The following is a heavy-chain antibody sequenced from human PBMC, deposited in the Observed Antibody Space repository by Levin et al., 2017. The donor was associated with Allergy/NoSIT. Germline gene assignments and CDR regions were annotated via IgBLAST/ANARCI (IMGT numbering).Heavy chain of an antibody. V-gene: IGHV4-59*01. CDR3: ARESRHISGYSILDY. CDR2: IHYSGST. J-gene: IGHJ4*02. D-gene: IGHD3-22*01. CDR1: GGSINTYY. Sequence: SETLSLICSVSGGSINTYYWTWIRQPPGKGLAWIGYIHYSGSTNYNPSLKSRITMSVDTSKNQFSLKLSSVTAADTAVYYCARESRHISGYSILDYWGQGTLVTVSS.